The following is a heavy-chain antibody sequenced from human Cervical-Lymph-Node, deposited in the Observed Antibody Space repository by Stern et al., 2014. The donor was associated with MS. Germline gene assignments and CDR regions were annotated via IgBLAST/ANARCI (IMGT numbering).Heavy chain of an antibody. CDR1: GYTFTSYY. CDR2: INPSGCST. V-gene: IGHV1-46*01. Sequence: VQLVESGAEVKKPGASVKVSCKASGYTFTSYYMHWVRQAPGQGLEWMGIINPSGCSTSYAQKFQARFSMTSDTSTSTVSMELSSLRSEATAVYYCARDKRFDPWGQGTLVTVSS. CDR3: ARDKRFDP. J-gene: IGHJ5*02.